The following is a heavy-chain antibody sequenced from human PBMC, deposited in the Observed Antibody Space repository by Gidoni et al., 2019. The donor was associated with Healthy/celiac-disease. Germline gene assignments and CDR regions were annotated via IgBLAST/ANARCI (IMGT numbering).Heavy chain of an antibody. CDR1: GYTVTSYG. CDR3: ARATGYSSSWYESQH. D-gene: IGHD6-13*01. J-gene: IGHJ1*01. V-gene: IGHV1-18*01. Sequence: QVQLVQSGAEGKKPGASVKVSCKASGYTVTSYGISWVRQAPGQGLEWMGWISAYNGNTTYAQKLQGRVTMTTDTSTSTAYMELRSLRSDDTAVYYCARATGYSSSWYESQHWGQGTLVTVSS. CDR2: ISAYNGNT.